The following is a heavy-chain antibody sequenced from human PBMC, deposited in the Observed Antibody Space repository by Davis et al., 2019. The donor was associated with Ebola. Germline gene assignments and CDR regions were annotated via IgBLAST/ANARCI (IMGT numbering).Heavy chain of an antibody. Sequence: GESLKISCAASGFTFSSYWMHWVRQAPGKGLVWVSRINSDGSSTSYADSVKGRFTISRDNAKNSLYLQMNSLRAGDTAVYYCARDIVVVPADGRYYYYGMDVWGQGTTVTVSS. J-gene: IGHJ6*02. CDR1: GFTFSSYW. D-gene: IGHD2-2*01. CDR3: ARDIVVVPADGRYYYYGMDV. CDR2: INSDGSST. V-gene: IGHV3-74*01.